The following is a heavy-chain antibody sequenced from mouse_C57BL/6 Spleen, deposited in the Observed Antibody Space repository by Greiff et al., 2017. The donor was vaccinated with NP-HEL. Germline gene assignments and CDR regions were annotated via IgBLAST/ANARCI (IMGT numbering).Heavy chain of an antibody. D-gene: IGHD1-1*01. V-gene: IGHV14-2*01. CDR3: ARWRGGYYDY. CDR2: IDPEDGET. J-gene: IGHJ2*01. CDR1: GFNIKDYY. Sequence: EVHLVESGAELVKPGASVKLSCAASGFNIKDYYMHWVKQRTEQGLEWIGRIDPEDGETKYAPKFQGKAPITADTSSNTAYLQLSGLTSEDTAVYYCARWRGGYYDYWGQGTTLTVSS.